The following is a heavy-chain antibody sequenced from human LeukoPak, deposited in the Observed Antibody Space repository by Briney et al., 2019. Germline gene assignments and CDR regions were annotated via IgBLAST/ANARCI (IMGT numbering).Heavy chain of an antibody. J-gene: IGHJ4*02. D-gene: IGHD6-13*01. V-gene: IGHV1-2*02. CDR1: GYTFTGYY. CDR3: AIRGEGSSWTFDY. Sequence: ASVNVSCTASGYTFTGYYLHWVRQAPGQGLEGRGWINPHSGGTNYAQNFQGRVTMTRDTSVSTAYMELSSLRSDDTAVYYCAIRGEGSSWTFDYWGQGTLVTVSS. CDR2: INPHSGGT.